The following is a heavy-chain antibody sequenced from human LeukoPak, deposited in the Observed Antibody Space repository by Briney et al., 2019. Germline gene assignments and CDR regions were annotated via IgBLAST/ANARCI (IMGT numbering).Heavy chain of an antibody. CDR2: IYYSGST. CDR3: ARDLRVSSAFDI. J-gene: IGHJ3*02. D-gene: IGHD5/OR15-5a*01. Sequence: PSETLSLTCTVSGGSISSYYWSWIRQPPGKGLEWIGYIYYSGSTNYNPSLKSQVTISVDTSKNQFSLKLSSVTAADTAVYYCARDLRVSSAFDIWGQGTMVTVSS. V-gene: IGHV4-59*01. CDR1: GGSISSYY.